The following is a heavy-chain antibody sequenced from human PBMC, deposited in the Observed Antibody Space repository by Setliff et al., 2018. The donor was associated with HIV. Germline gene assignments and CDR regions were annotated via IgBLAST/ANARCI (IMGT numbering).Heavy chain of an antibody. CDR1: GGSISSHY. D-gene: IGHD2-15*01. J-gene: IGHJ4*02. CDR3: ARGSGRSGGSCYSDY. Sequence: SETLSLTCTVSGGSISSHYWSWIRQPPGKGLEWIGSIYYSGSTNYNPSLKSRVTISVDTSKNQFSLKLSSVTAADTAVYYCARGSGRSGGSCYSDYWGQGTLVTVS. CDR2: IYYSGST. V-gene: IGHV4-59*11.